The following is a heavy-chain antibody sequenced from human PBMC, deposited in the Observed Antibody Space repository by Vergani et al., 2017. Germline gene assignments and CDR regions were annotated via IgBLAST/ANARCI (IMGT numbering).Heavy chain of an antibody. D-gene: IGHD3-22*01. CDR2: MDYNGRA. CDR3: ARHVTQDYYNDSDYFDY. CDR1: GSTVSGNY. Sequence: ELQLVESGGGLVQPGGSLRLSCAASGSTVSGNYMTWVRQAPGKGLEWIGSMDYNGRAYYTPSLRRRVAISIDTSKMQFSLKLYSLTAADTAIYYCARHVTQDYYNDSDYFDYWGLGTLVTVSS. J-gene: IGHJ4*02. V-gene: IGHV3-66*04.